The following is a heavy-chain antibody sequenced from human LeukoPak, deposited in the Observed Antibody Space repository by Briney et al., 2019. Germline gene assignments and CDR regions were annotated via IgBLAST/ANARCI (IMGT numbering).Heavy chain of an antibody. V-gene: IGHV1-69*13. D-gene: IGHD2-2*01. J-gene: IGHJ5*02. CDR1: GGTFSSYA. CDR2: IIPIFGTA. Sequence: GASVKVSCKASGGTFSSYAISWVRQAPGQGLEWMGGIIPIFGTANYAQKFQGRVTITADESTSTAYMELSSLRSEDTAVYYFAREGVVVPAATNWFDPWGQGTLVTVSS. CDR3: AREGVVVPAATNWFDP.